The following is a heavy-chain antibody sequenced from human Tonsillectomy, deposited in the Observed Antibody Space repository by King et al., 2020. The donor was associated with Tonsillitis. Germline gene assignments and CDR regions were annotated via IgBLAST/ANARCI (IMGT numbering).Heavy chain of an antibody. Sequence: VQLVESGGDLVQPGRSLRLSCAASGFSFDDYAMHWVRQAPGKGLEWVSGISWNSGTIGYADSVKGRFTISRDNAKNFLYLQMNSLRAEDTALYYCTKDPDYYDSSTSWGQGTLVTVSS. CDR1: GFSFDDYA. V-gene: IGHV3-9*01. CDR2: ISWNSGTI. J-gene: IGHJ4*02. D-gene: IGHD3-22*01. CDR3: TKDPDYYDSSTS.